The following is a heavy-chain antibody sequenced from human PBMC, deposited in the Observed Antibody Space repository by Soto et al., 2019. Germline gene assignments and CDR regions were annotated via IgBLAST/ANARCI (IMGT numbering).Heavy chain of an antibody. J-gene: IGHJ4*02. CDR3: AANWNFGLNF. CDR2: TSSSLGHT. V-gene: IGHV3-11*03. D-gene: IGHD1-1*01. CDR1: GFDFSDFH. Sequence: GGSLRLSCVASGFDFSDFHISWVRQAPGKGLEWISYTSSSLGHTDYAESVKGRFTISRDNAKSSVFLEMSDLRSDDTAVYYCAANWNFGLNFWGQGTLVTVSS.